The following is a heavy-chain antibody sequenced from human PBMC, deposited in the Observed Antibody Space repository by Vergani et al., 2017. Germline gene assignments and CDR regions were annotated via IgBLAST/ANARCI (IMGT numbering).Heavy chain of an antibody. V-gene: IGHV3-23*01. CDR2: ISGSGGST. Sequence: EVQLLESGGGLVQPGGSLRLSCAASGFTFSSYAMSWVRQAPGKGLEWVSAISGSGGSTYYADSVKGRFTISRDNSKNTLYLQMNSLRAEDTAVYYCAKSNADGSYRDYYYXMDVWGKGTTVTVSS. J-gene: IGHJ6*03. CDR1: GFTFSSYA. CDR3: AKSNADGSYRDYYYXMDV. D-gene: IGHD1-26*01.